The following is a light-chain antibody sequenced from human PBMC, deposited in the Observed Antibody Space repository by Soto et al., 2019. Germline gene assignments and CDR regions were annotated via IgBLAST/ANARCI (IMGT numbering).Light chain of an antibody. J-gene: IGLJ2*01. CDR3: SSYAGSNIV. V-gene: IGLV2-8*01. CDR2: EVS. CDR1: GSDVGGYNY. Sequence: QSALTQPPSASGSPGQSVTISCTGTGSDVGGYNYVSWYQQHAGKAPKLMIYEVSKRPSGVPDRFSGSKSANTASLTVSGLQAEDEADYYCSSYAGSNIVFGGGTKLTVL.